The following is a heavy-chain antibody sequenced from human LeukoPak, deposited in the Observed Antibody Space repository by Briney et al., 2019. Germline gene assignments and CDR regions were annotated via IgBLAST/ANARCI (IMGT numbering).Heavy chain of an antibody. D-gene: IGHD6-19*01. CDR2: IYYSGST. CDR1: GGSISSYY. V-gene: IGHV4-59*01. CDR3: ATIAELYSSGWYPLDY. Sequence: KPSETLSLTCTVSGGSISSYYWSWIRQPPGKGLEWIGYIYYSGSTNYNPSLKSRVTISVDTSKSQFSLKLSSVTAADTAVYYCATIAELYSSGWYPLDYWGQGTLVTVSS. J-gene: IGHJ4*02.